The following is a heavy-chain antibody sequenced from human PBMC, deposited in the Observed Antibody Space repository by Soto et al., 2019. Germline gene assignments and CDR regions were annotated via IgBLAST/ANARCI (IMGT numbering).Heavy chain of an antibody. CDR2: INDDGDRT. D-gene: IGHD3-3*01. V-gene: IGHV3-23*01. J-gene: IGHJ6*02. Sequence: EVQLLESGGGSVQPGGSLKLSCAVSGFTFRTYAMCWVRQAPGKGLEWVSGINDDGDRTYYPDSVKGRFTISRDNSKSTLYLQMNSLRAEDTAVYYCAREEWTTRRAYLYSCMDVWGQGTTVTVSS. CDR1: GFTFRTYA. CDR3: AREEWTTRRAYLYSCMDV.